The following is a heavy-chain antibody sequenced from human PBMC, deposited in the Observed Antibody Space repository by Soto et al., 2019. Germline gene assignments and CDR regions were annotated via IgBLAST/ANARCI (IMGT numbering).Heavy chain of an antibody. CDR3: ARDEYSDSSD. Sequence: VNLQESCPGLVKPSGTLSLTCAVSGASISSGSWWSWVRQPPGKGLEWIGEIFHDGSTNYNPSLKSRVTMSVDKSKNHFSLELTSVTAADTALYYCARDEYSDSSDWGQGTLVTVSS. V-gene: IGHV4-4*02. CDR2: IFHDGST. CDR1: GASISSGSW. D-gene: IGHD5-12*01. J-gene: IGHJ4*02.